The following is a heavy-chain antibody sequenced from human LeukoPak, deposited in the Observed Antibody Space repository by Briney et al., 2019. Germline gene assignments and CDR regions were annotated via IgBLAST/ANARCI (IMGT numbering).Heavy chain of an antibody. CDR3: TSGNYDSSGYYGGFIDY. CDR1: GFTFSGSA. CDR2: IRSKANSYAT. V-gene: IGHV3-73*01. D-gene: IGHD3-22*01. J-gene: IGHJ4*02. Sequence: QTGGSLRLSCAASGFTFSGSAMHRVRQASGKGLEWVGRIRSKANSYATAYAASVKGRFTISRDDSKNTAYLQMNSLKTEDTAVYYCTSGNYDSSGYYGGFIDYWGQGTLVTVSS.